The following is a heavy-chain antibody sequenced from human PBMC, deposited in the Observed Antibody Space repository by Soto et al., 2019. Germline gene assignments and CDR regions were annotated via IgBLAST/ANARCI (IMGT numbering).Heavy chain of an antibody. CDR3: ARQLLQNYYYYYMDV. CDR2: INAGNGNT. Sequence: ASVKVSCKASGYTFTSYAMHWVRQAPGQRLEWMGWINAGNGNTKYSQKFQGRVTITGDTSASTAYMELSSLRSEDTAVYYCARQLLQNYYYYYMDVWGKGTTVTVSS. J-gene: IGHJ6*03. CDR1: GYTFTSYA. D-gene: IGHD2-2*01. V-gene: IGHV1-3*01.